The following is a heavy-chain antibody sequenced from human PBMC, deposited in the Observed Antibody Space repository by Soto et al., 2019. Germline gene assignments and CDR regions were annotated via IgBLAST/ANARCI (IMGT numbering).Heavy chain of an antibody. CDR2: IIPIFGTA. D-gene: IGHD3-10*01. CDR1: GGTFSSYA. V-gene: IGHV1-69*13. J-gene: IGHJ3*02. Sequence: GASVKVFCKASGGTFSSYAISWVRQAPGQGLEWMGGIIPIFGTANYAQKFQGRVTITADESTSTAYMELSSLRSEDTAVYYCASVTEEYMVRGVPDAFDIWGQGTMVTVSS. CDR3: ASVTEEYMVRGVPDAFDI.